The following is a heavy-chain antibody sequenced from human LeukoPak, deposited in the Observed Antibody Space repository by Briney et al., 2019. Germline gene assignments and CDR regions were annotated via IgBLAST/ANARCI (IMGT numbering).Heavy chain of an antibody. CDR2: TSSYNGNT. CDR1: GYTFSSDG. Sequence: ASVKVSCKASGYTFSSDGISWVRQAPGQGLEWMGWTSSYNGNTNYEQKLQGRVTMTTDTSTSTAYMELRSLRSDDTAVYYCARDRDEIVKHYFDYWGQGTLVTVSS. CDR3: ARDRDEIVKHYFDY. D-gene: IGHD5-24*01. V-gene: IGHV1-18*01. J-gene: IGHJ4*02.